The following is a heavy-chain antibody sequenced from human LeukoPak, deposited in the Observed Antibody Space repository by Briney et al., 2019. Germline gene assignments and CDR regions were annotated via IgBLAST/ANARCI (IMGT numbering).Heavy chain of an antibody. D-gene: IGHD4-17*01. V-gene: IGHV3-30*03. Sequence: GGSLRLSCAASGFTFSSYGMHWVRQAPGKGLEWVAVISNDGSNKYYADSVKGRFTISRDNSKNTLYLQMNSLRAEDTAVYYCARHLSGDDIWGQGTMVTVSS. CDR1: GFTFSSYG. CDR2: ISNDGSNK. CDR3: ARHLSGDDI. J-gene: IGHJ3*02.